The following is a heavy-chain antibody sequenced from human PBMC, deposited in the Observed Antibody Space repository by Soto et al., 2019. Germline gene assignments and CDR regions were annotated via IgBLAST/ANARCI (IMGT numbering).Heavy chain of an antibody. CDR2: IWYDGSNK. J-gene: IGHJ4*02. D-gene: IGHD2-15*01. CDR3: ARDSPNPIGVDY. CDR1: GFTFSSYG. V-gene: IGHV3-33*01. Sequence: QVQLVESGGGVVQPGRSLRLSCAASGFTFSSYGMHWVRQAPGKGLEWVAVIWYDGSNKYYADSVKGRFTISRDNSKNTLYLQMNSLRAEDTAVYYCARDSPNPIGVDYWGQGTLFTVSS.